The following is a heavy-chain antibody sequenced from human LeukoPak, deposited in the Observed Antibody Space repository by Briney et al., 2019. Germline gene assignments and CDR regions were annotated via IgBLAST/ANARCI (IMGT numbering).Heavy chain of an antibody. D-gene: IGHD3-10*01. CDR2: LNPSGGSS. Sequence: ASVKVSCKASGYTVTSYYMHWVRQAPGQGLEWMAILNPSGGSSNYAQKFQGRATLTRATSTGTVYMELSSLRSEDTAVYYCARVRSRDFDYWGQGTLVTVSS. V-gene: IGHV1-46*01. J-gene: IGHJ4*02. CDR3: ARVRSRDFDY. CDR1: GYTVTSYY.